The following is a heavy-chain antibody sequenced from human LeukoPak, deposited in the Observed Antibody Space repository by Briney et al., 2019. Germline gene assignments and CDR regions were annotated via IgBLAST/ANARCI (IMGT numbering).Heavy chain of an antibody. CDR2: FDPEDVKT. CDR1: GYTLTQLS. J-gene: IGHJ4*02. Sequence: ASVKVSCKVSGYTLTQLSMHWGRQAPGKGLEWMGGFDPEDVKTIYAQNFQGRATMTEDRSTDTAYMELSSMTSEDTAVYYCATSGSYFFYWGQGTLVTVSS. D-gene: IGHD1-26*01. CDR3: ATSGSYFFY. V-gene: IGHV1-24*01.